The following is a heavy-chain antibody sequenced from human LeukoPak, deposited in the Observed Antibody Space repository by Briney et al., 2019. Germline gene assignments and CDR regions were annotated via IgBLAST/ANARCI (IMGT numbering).Heavy chain of an antibody. CDR2: INPSGGST. D-gene: IGHD2-15*01. CDR1: GYTFTSYY. Sequence: ASVKVSCKASGYTFTSYYMHWVRQAPGQGLEWMGIINPSGGSTSYARKFQGRVTMTRDTSTSTVYMELSSLRSEDTAVYYCAREGCSGGSCYRYFDLWGRGTLVTVSS. V-gene: IGHV1-46*01. J-gene: IGHJ2*01. CDR3: AREGCSGGSCYRYFDL.